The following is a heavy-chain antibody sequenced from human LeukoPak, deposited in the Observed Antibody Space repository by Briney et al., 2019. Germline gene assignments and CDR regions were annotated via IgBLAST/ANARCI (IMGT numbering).Heavy chain of an antibody. V-gene: IGHV3-23*01. CDR3: AKAPYFYSGMDV. Sequence: PGGSLRLSCEASGFTFSTYAMNWVRQAPGKGLEWVSSIGGSGANKYYGGSVKGRFTVSRDNSKNTLHLQMNSLRVEDTAVYYCAKAPYFYSGMDVWGQGTTVTVSS. J-gene: IGHJ6*02. CDR1: GFTFSTYA. CDR2: IGGSGANK.